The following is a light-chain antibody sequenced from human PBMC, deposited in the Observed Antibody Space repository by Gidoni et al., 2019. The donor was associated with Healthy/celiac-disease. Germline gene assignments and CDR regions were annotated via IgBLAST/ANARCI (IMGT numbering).Light chain of an antibody. V-gene: IGKV3-15*01. CDR2: GAS. CDR3: QQYDNWPQT. Sequence: EIVMTQSPATLSVSPGERATLSCRASQSVSSNLAWYQQKPGQAPRLLIYGASTRATGIPARFNGSGSETEFTLTISSLQSEDFAVYYCQQYDNWPQTFGQXTKVEIK. CDR1: QSVSSN. J-gene: IGKJ1*01.